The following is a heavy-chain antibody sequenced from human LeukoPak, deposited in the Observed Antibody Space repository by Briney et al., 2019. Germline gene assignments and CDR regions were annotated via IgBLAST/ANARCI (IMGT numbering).Heavy chain of an antibody. J-gene: IGHJ4*02. V-gene: IGHV3-11*01. CDR2: ISSRGYTI. CDR1: GFSFSDNH. CDR3: ASQEGVRYFDY. D-gene: IGHD3-10*01. Sequence: GGSLRLSCAGSGFSFSDNHMSWIRQAPGKGLERVSYISSRGYTIYYADSVKGRSTISRDNAKNLLYLQMHSLRAEDTAVYYCASQEGVRYFDYWGQGTLVTVSS.